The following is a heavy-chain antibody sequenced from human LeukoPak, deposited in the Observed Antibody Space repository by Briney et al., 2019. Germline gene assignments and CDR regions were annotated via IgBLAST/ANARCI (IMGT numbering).Heavy chain of an antibody. CDR1: GGSISSSSYY. CDR3: ARDHHGRAFDI. J-gene: IGHJ3*02. CDR2: IYYSGKT. Sequence: SETLSLTCTVSGGSISSSSYYWGWIRQPPGKVLEWIGTIYYSGKTYYNPSLKSRVTISVDTSKNQFSLKLGSVTAADTAVYYCARDHHGRAFDIWGQGTMVTVSS. V-gene: IGHV4-39*07.